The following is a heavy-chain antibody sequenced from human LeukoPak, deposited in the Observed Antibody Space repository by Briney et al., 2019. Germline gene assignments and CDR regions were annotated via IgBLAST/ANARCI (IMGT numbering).Heavy chain of an antibody. CDR3: ARSSAGESGSYYHNWFDP. V-gene: IGHV4-59*08. CDR1: GGSISNHA. Sequence: SETLSLTCTVSGGSISNHAWSWIRRPPGKGLEWIGDIYHSGNTNYNPSLKSRLTISVDTSKNQFSLKLSSVTAADTAVYYCARSSAGESGSYYHNWFDPWGQGTLVTVSS. J-gene: IGHJ5*02. CDR2: IYHSGNT. D-gene: IGHD3-10*01.